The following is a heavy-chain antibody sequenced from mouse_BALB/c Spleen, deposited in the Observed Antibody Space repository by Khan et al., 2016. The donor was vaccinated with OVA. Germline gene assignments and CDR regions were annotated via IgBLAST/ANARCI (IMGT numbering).Heavy chain of an antibody. J-gene: IGHJ2*01. CDR1: GFNIKDTY. V-gene: IGHV14-3*02. CDR3: ARWPGGY. CDR2: IDPANGNT. Sequence: VQLQQSGAELVKPGASVKLSCTVSGFNIKDTYMHWVKQRPDQGLEWIGRIDPANGNTEYDPKFQGKATITADTSSNTAYLHLSSLTSEDTAVYYCARWPGGYWGQGTTLTVSS.